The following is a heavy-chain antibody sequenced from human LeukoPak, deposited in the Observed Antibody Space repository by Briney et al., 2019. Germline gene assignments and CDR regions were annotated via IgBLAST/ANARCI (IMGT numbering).Heavy chain of an antibody. CDR2: ISYDGSNK. D-gene: IGHD3-9*01. Sequence: PGGSLRLSCAASGFTFSSYGMHWVRQAPGKGLEWVAVISYDGSNKYYADSVKGRFTISRDNSKNTLYLQMNSLRAEDTAVYYCARADILTRYYYYYMDVWGKGTTVTVSS. V-gene: IGHV3-30*03. CDR1: GFTFSSYG. J-gene: IGHJ6*03. CDR3: ARADILTRYYYYYMDV.